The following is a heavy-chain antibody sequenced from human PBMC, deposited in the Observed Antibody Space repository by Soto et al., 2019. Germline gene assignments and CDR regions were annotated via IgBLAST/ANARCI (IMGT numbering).Heavy chain of an antibody. J-gene: IGHJ6*03. Sequence: SETLSLTCTVSGGSISSSSYYWGWIRQPPGKGLEWIGSIYYSGSTYYNPSLKSRVTISVDTSKNQFSLKLSSVTAADTAVYYCARHIGGGTIFGVVIPEMIPYYYYYYMDVWGKGTTVTVSS. CDR3: ARHIGGGTIFGVVIPEMIPYYYYYYMDV. CDR2: IYYSGST. D-gene: IGHD3-3*01. V-gene: IGHV4-39*01. CDR1: GGSISSSSYY.